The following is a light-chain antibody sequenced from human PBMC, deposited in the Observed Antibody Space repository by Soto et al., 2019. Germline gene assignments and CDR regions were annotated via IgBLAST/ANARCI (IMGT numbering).Light chain of an antibody. CDR2: EVR. CDR1: NTDVGGYNY. Sequence: QSALTQPASVSGSPGQSITVSCTGTNTDVGGYNYVSWYQHRPGKAPRLMIYEVRNRLSGVSNRFSGSNSGNTASLTISGLQSEHEADYYCTAYTPTGALVFGSGTKLTVL. CDR3: TAYTPTGALV. J-gene: IGLJ3*02. V-gene: IGLV2-14*01.